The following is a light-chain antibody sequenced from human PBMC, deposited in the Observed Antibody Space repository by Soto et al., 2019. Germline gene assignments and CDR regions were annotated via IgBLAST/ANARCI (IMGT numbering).Light chain of an antibody. Sequence: DIQMSQSPSSLSASVGDRVAIAFQASQDIRNFLNWYQQKKGKPPKLLLSDASSLEAGVPQRFSGSGFGTDFTLAISSLQPEDFETYFCQQHFNLSPTFGPGTRLEIK. CDR3: QQHFNLSPT. CDR2: DAS. V-gene: IGKV1-33*01. J-gene: IGKJ5*01. CDR1: QDIRNF.